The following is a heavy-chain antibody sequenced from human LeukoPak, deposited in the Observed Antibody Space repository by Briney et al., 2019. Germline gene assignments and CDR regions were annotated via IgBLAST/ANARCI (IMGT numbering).Heavy chain of an antibody. J-gene: IGHJ5*02. D-gene: IGHD1-26*01. CDR3: ARGWELRNWFDP. Sequence: GASVKVSCKASGYTFTSYGISWVRQAPGQGLEWMGRIIPILGIANYAQKFQGRVTITADKSTSTAYMELSSLRSEDTAVYYCARGWELRNWFDPWGQGTLVTVSS. CDR2: IIPILGIA. CDR1: GYTFTSYG. V-gene: IGHV1-69*04.